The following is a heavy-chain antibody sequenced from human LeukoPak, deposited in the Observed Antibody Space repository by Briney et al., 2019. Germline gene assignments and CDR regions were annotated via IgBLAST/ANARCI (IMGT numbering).Heavy chain of an antibody. J-gene: IGHJ3*02. CDR1: GYTFTSYG. V-gene: IGHV1-69*05. CDR2: IIPIFGTA. D-gene: IGHD6-13*01. Sequence: ASVKVSCKASGYTFTSYGISWVRQAPGQGLEWMGGIIPIFGTANYAQKFQGRVTITTDESTSTAYMELSSLRSEDTAVYYCARGSEQQGAFDIWGQGTMVTVSS. CDR3: ARGSEQQGAFDI.